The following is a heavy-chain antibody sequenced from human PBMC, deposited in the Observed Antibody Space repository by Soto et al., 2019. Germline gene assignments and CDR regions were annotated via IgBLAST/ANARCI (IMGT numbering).Heavy chain of an antibody. D-gene: IGHD1-26*01. CDR2: ISNSCDT. J-gene: IGHJ2*01. Sequence: EVQLLESGGGLAQPGGSLRLSCAASGFIFSGFAMTWVRQAPGKGLEWVSTISNSCDTYYTDSVKGRFTISRDNSKNTLFLQMNSLRAGDTAAYYCAKKRGATGNWSFEVWGRGTLVIVSS. V-gene: IGHV3-23*01. CDR1: GFIFSGFA. CDR3: AKKRGATGNWSFEV.